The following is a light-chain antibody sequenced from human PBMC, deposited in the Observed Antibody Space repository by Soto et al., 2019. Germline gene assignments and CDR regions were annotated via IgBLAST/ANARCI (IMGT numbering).Light chain of an antibody. J-gene: IGLJ2*01. V-gene: IGLV1-44*01. CDR2: DNN. Sequence: QSVLTQPPSASGTPGQTVTISCSGGSSNIGSNNVNWYQQHPGTAPKLIMYDNNQRPSGVPDRFSGSKSGTSASLAISGLQFEDEADYYCAAYADRLTVLVFGGGTKLTVL. CDR1: SSNIGSNN. CDR3: AAYADRLTVLV.